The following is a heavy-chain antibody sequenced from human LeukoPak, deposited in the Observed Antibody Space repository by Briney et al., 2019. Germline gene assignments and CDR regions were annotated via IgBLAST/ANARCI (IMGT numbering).Heavy chain of an antibody. D-gene: IGHD3-10*01. Sequence: SETLSLTCTVSGGSISSYYWSWIRQPAGKGLEWIGRIYTSGSTNYNPSLKSRVTISVDTSKNQFSLKLSSVTAADTAVYYCARGVMVRGVVAGDAFDIWGQGTMVTVSS. CDR1: GGSISSYY. CDR2: IYTSGST. CDR3: ARGVMVRGVVAGDAFDI. J-gene: IGHJ3*02. V-gene: IGHV4-4*07.